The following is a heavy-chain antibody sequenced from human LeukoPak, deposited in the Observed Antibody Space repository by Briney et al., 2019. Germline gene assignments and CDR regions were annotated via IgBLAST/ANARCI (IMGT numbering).Heavy chain of an antibody. CDR2: IYTSGST. CDR1: GGSISSGSYY. V-gene: IGHV4-61*02. Sequence: SQTLSLTCTVSGGSISSGSYYWSWIRQPAGKGLEWIGRIYTSGSTNYNPSLKSRVTISVDTSKNQFSLKLSSVTAADTAVYYCAREMEQLVHIYYYYYMDVWGKGTTVTVSS. D-gene: IGHD6-6*01. J-gene: IGHJ6*03. CDR3: AREMEQLVHIYYYYYMDV.